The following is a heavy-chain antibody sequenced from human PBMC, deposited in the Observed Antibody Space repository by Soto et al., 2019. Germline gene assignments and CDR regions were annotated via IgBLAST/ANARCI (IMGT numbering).Heavy chain of an antibody. CDR2: ISAYNGNT. CDR1: VYTFTSYG. V-gene: IGHV1-18*01. J-gene: IGHJ6*02. D-gene: IGHD2-2*01. Sequence: GASVKVSCKASVYTFTSYGISWVRQAPGQGLEWMGWISAYNGNTDYAQKLQGRVTMTTDTSTSTAYMELRSLRSDDTAVYYCGRDLYQSVFYYGMDVWGQGTTVTVSS. CDR3: GRDLYQSVFYYGMDV.